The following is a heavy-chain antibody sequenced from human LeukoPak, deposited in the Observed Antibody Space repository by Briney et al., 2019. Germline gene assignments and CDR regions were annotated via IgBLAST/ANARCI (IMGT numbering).Heavy chain of an antibody. CDR1: GGTFRSFA. CDR3: ARALRYYSDSSGYAFDY. D-gene: IGHD3-22*01. CDR2: IIPIFRTA. Sequence: SVKVSCKASGGTFRSFAISWVRQAPGQGLEWMGGIIPIFRTANYAQKFQGRVTITADESTSTAYMELSSLRSEDTAVYYCARALRYYSDSSGYAFDYWGQGILVTVSS. V-gene: IGHV1-69*13. J-gene: IGHJ4*02.